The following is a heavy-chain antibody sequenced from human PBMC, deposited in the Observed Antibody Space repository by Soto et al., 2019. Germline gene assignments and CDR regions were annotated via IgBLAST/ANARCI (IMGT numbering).Heavy chain of an antibody. Sequence: GGSLRLSCAASGFTFSSYAMSWVRQAPGKGLEWVSAISGSGGSTYYADSVKGRFTISRDNSKNTLYLQMNSLRAEDTAVYYCAKDYYDSSGYLDAFDIWGQGTMVTVSS. CDR1: GFTFSSYA. D-gene: IGHD3-22*01. CDR2: ISGSGGST. J-gene: IGHJ3*02. CDR3: AKDYYDSSGYLDAFDI. V-gene: IGHV3-23*01.